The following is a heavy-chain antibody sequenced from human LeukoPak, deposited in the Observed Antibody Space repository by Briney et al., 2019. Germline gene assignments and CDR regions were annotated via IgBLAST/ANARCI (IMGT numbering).Heavy chain of an antibody. D-gene: IGHD6-19*01. V-gene: IGHV3-23*01. Sequence: GGSLRLSCAASGFSFSSYAMIWVRQAPGKGLEWVSSISDSGGNSFYIDSVKGRFTISRDNSKNTLYLQVNSLRAEDTALYYCAKVSTIIEAGLRYFDLWGRGSLVTVSS. CDR3: AKVSTIIEAGLRYFDL. J-gene: IGHJ2*01. CDR2: ISDSGGNS. CDR1: GFSFSSYA.